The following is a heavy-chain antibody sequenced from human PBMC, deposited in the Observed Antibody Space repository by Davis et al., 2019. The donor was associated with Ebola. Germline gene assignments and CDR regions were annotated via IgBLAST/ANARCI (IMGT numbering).Heavy chain of an antibody. CDR3: ARGACSGTGCYTGYGWFDP. Sequence: SVKVSCKASGGTFSSYAISWVRQAPGQGLEWMGGIIPIFGTANYAQKFQGRVTITADESTSTAYMELSSLTSDDTAVYYCARGACSGTGCYTGYGWFDPWGQGTLVTVSS. J-gene: IGHJ5*02. CDR1: GGTFSSYA. CDR2: IIPIFGTA. D-gene: IGHD2-2*02. V-gene: IGHV1-69*13.